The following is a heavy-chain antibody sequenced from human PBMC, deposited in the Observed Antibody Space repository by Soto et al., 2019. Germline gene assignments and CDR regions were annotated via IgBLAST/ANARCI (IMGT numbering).Heavy chain of an antibody. CDR2: ISSTSTYT. CDR1: GFTFRSYG. Sequence: PGGSLRLSCAASGFTFRSYGMNWVRQTQEKGLEWVSSISSTSTYTHYADSVKGRFTISRDNANNSLFLQMNSLRAEDTAIYYCARDLALAGNYWGQGALVTVSS. J-gene: IGHJ4*02. V-gene: IGHV3-21*01. D-gene: IGHD6-19*01. CDR3: ARDLALAGNY.